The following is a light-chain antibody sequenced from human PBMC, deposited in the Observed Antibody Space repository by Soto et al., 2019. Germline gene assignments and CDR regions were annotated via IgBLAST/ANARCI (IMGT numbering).Light chain of an antibody. Sequence: QSALTQPRSVSGSPGQSVTISCTGTSSDVGGYNYVSWYQQHPGKAPKLMIYDVSKRPSGVPDRFSGSNSGNTASLTISGLQAEDEAYYYCCSYAGSYSYVFGTGTKVTVL. CDR2: DVS. CDR3: CSYAGSYSYV. J-gene: IGLJ1*01. CDR1: SSDVGGYNY. V-gene: IGLV2-11*01.